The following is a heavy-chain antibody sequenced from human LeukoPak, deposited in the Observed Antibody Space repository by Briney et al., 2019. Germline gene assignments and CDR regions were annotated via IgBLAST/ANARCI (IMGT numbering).Heavy chain of an antibody. D-gene: IGHD5-12*01. J-gene: IGHJ4*02. CDR3: ASGNSGYDPGFDY. Sequence: ASVKVSCKASAYTFTDYYMHWVRQAPGQGLEWMGWINPNSGDTNYAQEFQGRVTITRDTSISTAYMELNRLRSDDTAIYYCASGNSGYDPGFDYWGQGTLVTVSS. CDR2: INPNSGDT. CDR1: AYTFTDYY. V-gene: IGHV1-2*02.